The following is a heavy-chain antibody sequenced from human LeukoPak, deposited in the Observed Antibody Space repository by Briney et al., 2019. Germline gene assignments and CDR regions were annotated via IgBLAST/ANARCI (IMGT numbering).Heavy chain of an antibody. CDR3: AGGYCSGGSCLGYYYYYYGMDV. J-gene: IGHJ6*02. Sequence: SETLSLTCTVSGGSISSYYWSWIRQPAGKGLEWIGRIYTSGSTNYNPSLKSRVTMSVDTSKNQFSLKLSSVTAADMAVYYCAGGYCSGGSCLGYYYYYYGMDVWGQGTTVTVSS. D-gene: IGHD2-15*01. V-gene: IGHV4-4*07. CDR2: IYTSGST. CDR1: GGSISSYY.